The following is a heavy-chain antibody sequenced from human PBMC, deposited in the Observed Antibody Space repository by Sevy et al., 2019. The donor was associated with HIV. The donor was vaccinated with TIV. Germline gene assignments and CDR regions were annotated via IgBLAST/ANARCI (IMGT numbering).Heavy chain of an antibody. CDR1: GFTFSDYF. D-gene: IGHD3-9*01. J-gene: IGHJ4*02. V-gene: IGHV3-11*01. Sequence: GGSLRLSCAASGFTFSDYFMSWIGQAQGKGLEWVYYMSSSGYPIYYADSVKGRFTISRDNAKNSLYLQMNSLRAEDTAVYYCAKLYDILTGHDFGFDYWGQGALVTVSS. CDR2: MSSSGYPI. CDR3: AKLYDILTGHDFGFDY.